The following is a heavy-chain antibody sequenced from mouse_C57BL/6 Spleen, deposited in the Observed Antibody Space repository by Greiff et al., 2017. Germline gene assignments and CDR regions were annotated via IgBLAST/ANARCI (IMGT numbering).Heavy chain of an antibody. CDR3: ARDYYSNFDY. D-gene: IGHD2-5*01. V-gene: IGHV1-42*01. J-gene: IGHJ2*01. Sequence: DVKLVESGPELVKPGASVKISCKASGYSFTGYYMNWVKQSPEKSLEWIGEINPSTGGTTYNQKFKAKATLTVDKSSSTAYMQLKSLTSEDSAVYYCARDYYSNFDYGGQGTTLTVSS. CDR1: GYSFTGYY. CDR2: INPSTGGT.